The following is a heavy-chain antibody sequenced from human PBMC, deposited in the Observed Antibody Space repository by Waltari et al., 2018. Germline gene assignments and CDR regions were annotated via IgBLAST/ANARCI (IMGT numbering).Heavy chain of an antibody. CDR1: GYTLTASF. Sequence: QVQPVQSGTEGTKPGASVGVSGKAFGYTLTASFLHWVRQAPGQGLEWMGWLDPKTGDRNSAPRFQGRVTMTRDTSINTAYLKVTSLKSDDTAVYYCVRDVNDDPRGDYWGQGTLVTVSS. V-gene: IGHV1-2*02. J-gene: IGHJ4*02. D-gene: IGHD1-1*01. CDR2: LDPKTGDR. CDR3: VRDVNDDPRGDY.